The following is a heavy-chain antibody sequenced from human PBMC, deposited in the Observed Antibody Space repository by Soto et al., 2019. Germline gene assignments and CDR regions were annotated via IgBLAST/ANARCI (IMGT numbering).Heavy chain of an antibody. Sequence: SETLSLTCAVSGGSISSGGYSWSWIRQPPGKGLEWIGYVHHSWGSSYNPSLQSRVAISLDTSKSQFSLKVTSVTATDTAVYYCARQGFGPLHGLVDVWGQGTTVTVSS. J-gene: IGHJ6*02. CDR2: VHHSWGS. CDR1: GGSISSGGYS. V-gene: IGHV4-61*08. CDR3: ARQGFGPLHGLVDV. D-gene: IGHD3-10*01.